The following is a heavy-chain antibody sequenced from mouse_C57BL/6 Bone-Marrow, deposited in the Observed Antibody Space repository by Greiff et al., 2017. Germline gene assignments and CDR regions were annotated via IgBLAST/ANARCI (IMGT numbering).Heavy chain of an antibody. CDR2: IDPNSGGT. Sequence: QVQLQQPGAELVKPGASVKLSCKASGYTFTSYWMHWVKQRPGRGLEWIGRIDPNSGGTKYNEKFKSKATLTVDKPSSTAYMQLSSLTSEDSAVYYCARRVTTVVAMRTYWYFEVWGTGTTVTVSS. D-gene: IGHD1-1*01. CDR1: GYTFTSYW. J-gene: IGHJ1*03. V-gene: IGHV1-72*01. CDR3: ARRVTTVVAMRTYWYFEV.